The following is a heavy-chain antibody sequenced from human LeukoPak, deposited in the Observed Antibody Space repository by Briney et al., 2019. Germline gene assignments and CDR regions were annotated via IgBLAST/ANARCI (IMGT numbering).Heavy chain of an antibody. J-gene: IGHJ6*03. Sequence: SETLSLTCTVSRGSISGYQWSWIRQPPGKGLQWIGNTSYSGSTNYNPSLKSRVTISVDTSKNQFSLKLSSVTAADTAVYYCATVSDSSSWNYYYYMDVWGKGTTVTISS. V-gene: IGHV4-59*01. D-gene: IGHD6-13*01. CDR2: TSYSGST. CDR1: RGSISGYQ. CDR3: ATVSDSSSWNYYYYMDV.